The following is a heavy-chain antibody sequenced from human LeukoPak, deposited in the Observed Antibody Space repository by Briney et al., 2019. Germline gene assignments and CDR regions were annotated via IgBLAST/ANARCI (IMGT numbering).Heavy chain of an antibody. V-gene: IGHV3-23*01. CDR1: GFTFSSYG. J-gene: IGHJ4*02. D-gene: IGHD5-12*01. CDR2: TSGSGGNT. Sequence: PGGSLRLSCAASGFTFSSYGMSWVRRAPGKGPEWVSGTSGSGGNTYYADSVKGRFTISRDNSQNTLYLQMNTLRAEDTAVYYCAKVVSGYHFDYWGQGTLVTVSS. CDR3: AKVVSGYHFDY.